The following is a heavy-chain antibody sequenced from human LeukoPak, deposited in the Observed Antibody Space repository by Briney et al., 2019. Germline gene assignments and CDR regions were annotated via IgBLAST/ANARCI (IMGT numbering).Heavy chain of an antibody. J-gene: IGHJ4*02. D-gene: IGHD4-17*01. CDR2: IYWDDDK. V-gene: IGHV2-5*02. CDR1: GFSLSTSGVG. CDR3: AHRTHIYGLDY. Sequence: SVPTPVKPTQTLTLTCTFSGFSLSTSGVGVGWIRQPPGKALEWLALIYWDDDKRYSPSLKSRLTITKYTSKNQVVLTMTNMDPVDTATYYCAHRTHIYGLDYWGQGTLVTVSS.